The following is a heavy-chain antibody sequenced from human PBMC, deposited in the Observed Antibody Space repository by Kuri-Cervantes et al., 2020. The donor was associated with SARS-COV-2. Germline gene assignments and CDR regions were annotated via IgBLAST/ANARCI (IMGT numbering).Heavy chain of an antibody. V-gene: IGHV1-2*02. CDR2: INPNSGGT. J-gene: IGHJ4*02. CDR3: ARASSGSYYRFGC. Sequence: ASVKVSCKASGYTFIDYHMHWVRQAPGQGLEWMGWINPNSGGTNYAQKFQGRVTVTRDTSISTAYMELSRLRSDDTAVYYCARASSGSYYRFGCWGQGTVVTVSS. CDR1: GYTFIDYH. D-gene: IGHD1-26*01.